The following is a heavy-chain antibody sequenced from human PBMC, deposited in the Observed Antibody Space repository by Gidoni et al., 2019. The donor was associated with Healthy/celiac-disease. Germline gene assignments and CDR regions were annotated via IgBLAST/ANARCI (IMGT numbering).Heavy chain of an antibody. Sequence: QVQLVESGGGVVQPGRSLRLSCAASGFTFSSYAMHWVRQAPGKGLEWVAVISYDGSNKYYADSVKGRFTISRDNSKNTLYLQMNSLRAEDTAVYYCARIGLDYDILTANDAFDIWGQGTMVTVSS. D-gene: IGHD3-9*01. V-gene: IGHV3-30-3*01. CDR1: GFTFSSYA. CDR3: ARIGLDYDILTANDAFDI. J-gene: IGHJ3*02. CDR2: ISYDGSNK.